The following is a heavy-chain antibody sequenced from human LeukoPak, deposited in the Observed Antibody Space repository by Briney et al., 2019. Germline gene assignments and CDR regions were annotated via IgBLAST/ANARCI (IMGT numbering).Heavy chain of an antibody. CDR2: IYHSGST. Sequence: SETLSLTCAVSGGSISSSNWWSWVRQPPGKGLEWIGEIYHSGSTNYNPSLKSRVTISVDKSKNQFSLKLSSVTAADTAVYYCARVSGYCSGGSCNGAFDIWGQGTMVTVSS. CDR3: ARVSGYCSGGSCNGAFDI. J-gene: IGHJ3*02. CDR1: GGSISSSNW. D-gene: IGHD2-15*01. V-gene: IGHV4-4*02.